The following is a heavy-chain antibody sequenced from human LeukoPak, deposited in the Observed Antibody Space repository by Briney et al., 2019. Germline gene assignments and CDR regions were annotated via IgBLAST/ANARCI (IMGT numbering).Heavy chain of an antibody. CDR3: ARGGGFCSGDGCYGIDY. CDR1: GFTFSSYD. Sequence: GGSLRLSCAASGFTFSSYDMHWVRQTPGKGLEYVSTISSNGGRTYYANSVKGRFTISRDNSKNTLYLQMGSLSAEDMAVYYCARGGGFCSGDGCYGIDYWGRGTLVTVPS. J-gene: IGHJ4*02. V-gene: IGHV3-64*01. CDR2: ISSNGGRT. D-gene: IGHD2-15*01.